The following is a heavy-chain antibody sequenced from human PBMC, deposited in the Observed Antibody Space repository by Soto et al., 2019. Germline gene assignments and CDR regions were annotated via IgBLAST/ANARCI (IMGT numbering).Heavy chain of an antibody. CDR1: GGTFSSYA. D-gene: IGHD6-19*01. Sequence: QVQLVQSGAEVKKPGSSVKVSCKASGGTFSSYAISWVRQAPGQGLEWMGGIIPIFGTANYAQKFQGRVTITADESTSPAYMELSSLRSEDTAVYYCARSIAVAGTDYYYYGMDVWGQGTTVTVSS. CDR3: ARSIAVAGTDYYYYGMDV. CDR2: IIPIFGTA. V-gene: IGHV1-69*01. J-gene: IGHJ6*02.